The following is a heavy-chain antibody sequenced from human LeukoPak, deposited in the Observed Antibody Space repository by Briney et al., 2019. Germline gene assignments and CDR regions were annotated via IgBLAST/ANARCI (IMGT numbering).Heavy chain of an antibody. D-gene: IGHD6-13*01. CDR2: INHSGST. CDR1: GGSFSGYY. V-gene: IGHV4-34*01. Sequence: SETLSLTCAVYGGSFSGYYWSWIRQPPGKGLEWIGEINHSGSTNYNPFLKSRVTISVDTSKNQFSLKLSSVTAADTAVYYCARGERYSSSWYRVAYYYGMDVWGQGTTVTVSS. CDR3: ARGERYSSSWYRVAYYYGMDV. J-gene: IGHJ6*02.